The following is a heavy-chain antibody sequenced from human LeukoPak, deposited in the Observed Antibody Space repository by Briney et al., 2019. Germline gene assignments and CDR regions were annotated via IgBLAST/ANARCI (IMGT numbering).Heavy chain of an antibody. CDR3: AKERTYYDFWSGPAETHLFDY. Sequence: GGSLRLSCAASGFTFSSYAMSWVRQAPGKGLEWVSAISGSGGSTYYADSVKGRFTISRDNSKNTLYLQMNSLRAEATAVYYCAKERTYYDFWSGPAETHLFDYWGQGTLVTVSS. V-gene: IGHV3-23*01. CDR1: GFTFSSYA. D-gene: IGHD3-3*01. J-gene: IGHJ4*02. CDR2: ISGSGGST.